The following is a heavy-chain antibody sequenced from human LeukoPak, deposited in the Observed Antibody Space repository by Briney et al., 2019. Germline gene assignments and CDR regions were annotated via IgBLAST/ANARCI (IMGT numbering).Heavy chain of an antibody. CDR2: IWYDGSNK. Sequence: GGSLRLSCAASGFTFSSYGMHWVRQAPGKGLEWVAVIWYDGSNKYYADSVKGRFTISRDNSKNTLYLQMNSLRAEDTAVYYCARGVGIAATYFDYWGQGTLVTVSS. CDR1: GFTFSSYG. CDR3: ARGVGIAATYFDY. J-gene: IGHJ4*02. D-gene: IGHD6-13*01. V-gene: IGHV3-33*01.